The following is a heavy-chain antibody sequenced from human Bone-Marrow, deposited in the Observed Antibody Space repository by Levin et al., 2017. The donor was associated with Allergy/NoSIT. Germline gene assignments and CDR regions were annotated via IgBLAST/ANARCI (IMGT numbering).Heavy chain of an antibody. CDR2: ISSDESTT. D-gene: IGHD5-12*01. J-gene: IGHJ2*01. V-gene: IGHV3-74*01. CDR1: GFSLNSYW. Sequence: PGGSLRLSCAVSGFSLNSYWMHWVRQTPGKGLVWVSRISSDESTTGYADSVKGRFTISRDNAKSTLYLQMNSLRAEDTAVYYCVRDSGYGGHDWYFDLWGRGTLVTVSS. CDR3: VRDSGYGGHDWYFDL.